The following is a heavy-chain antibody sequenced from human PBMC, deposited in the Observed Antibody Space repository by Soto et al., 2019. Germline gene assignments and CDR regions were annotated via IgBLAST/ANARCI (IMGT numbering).Heavy chain of an antibody. CDR1: GFTFSSYG. Sequence: GVSLRLSCAASGFTFSSYGMHWVRQAPGKGLEWVAVISYDGSNKYYADSVKGRFTISRDNSKNTLYLQMNSLRAEDTAVYYCAKSLRITMVRGVPRGDYYYYYGMDVWGQGTTVTVSS. J-gene: IGHJ6*02. CDR2: ISYDGSNK. CDR3: AKSLRITMVRGVPRGDYYYYYGMDV. D-gene: IGHD3-10*01. V-gene: IGHV3-30*18.